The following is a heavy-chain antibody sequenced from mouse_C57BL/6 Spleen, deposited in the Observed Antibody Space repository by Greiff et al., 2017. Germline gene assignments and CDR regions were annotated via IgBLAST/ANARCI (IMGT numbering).Heavy chain of an antibody. CDR2: IRNKANGYTT. CDR3: ARTPYDYDSLYYAMDY. V-gene: IGHV7-3*01. Sequence: DVQLVESGGGLVQPGGSLSLSCAASGFTFTDYYMSWVRQPPGKALEWLGFIRNKANGYTTEYSASVKGRFTISRDNSQSILYLQMNALRAEDSATYYCARTPYDYDSLYYAMDYWGQGTSVTVSS. CDR1: GFTFTDYY. D-gene: IGHD2-4*01. J-gene: IGHJ4*01.